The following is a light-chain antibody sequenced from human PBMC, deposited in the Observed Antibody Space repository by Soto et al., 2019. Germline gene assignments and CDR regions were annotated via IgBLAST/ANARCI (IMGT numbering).Light chain of an antibody. J-gene: IGKJ5*01. Sequence: DIVLTQSPATLSLSPGERATLSCRASQSVTSYLAWYQQKPGQAPRLLIYDVSNRASGIPARFSGSGSETDFTLTISSLEPEDFAVYYCQQRSDWPLTLGQGTRLEI. CDR3: QQRSDWPLT. CDR2: DVS. CDR1: QSVTSY. V-gene: IGKV3-11*01.